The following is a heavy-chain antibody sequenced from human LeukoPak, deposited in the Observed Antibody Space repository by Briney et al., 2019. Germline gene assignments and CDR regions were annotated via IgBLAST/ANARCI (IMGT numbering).Heavy chain of an antibody. D-gene: IGHD2-21*02. J-gene: IGHJ1*01. Sequence: ASVKVSCKASGYTFTGYYMHWVRQAPGQGLEWMGWINPNSGGTNFAQKFQGRVTLTRDTSINAAYMELSSLRSDDTAVYYCARAKLDDCGGVCDQYFQHWGQGTLVTVSS. CDR2: INPNSGGT. CDR1: GYTFTGYY. V-gene: IGHV1-2*02. CDR3: ARAKLDDCGGVCDQYFQH.